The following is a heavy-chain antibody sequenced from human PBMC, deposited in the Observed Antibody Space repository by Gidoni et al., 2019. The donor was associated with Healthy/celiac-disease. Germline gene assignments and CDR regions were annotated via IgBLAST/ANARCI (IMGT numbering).Heavy chain of an antibody. CDR2: INHSGST. J-gene: IGHJ4*02. CDR1: GGSVSGYY. V-gene: IGHV4-34*01. CDR3: ARGSVAGDY. Sequence: QVQLQQWGAGLLKPSETLSLTCAVYGGSVSGYYWSWIRQPPGKGLEWIGEINHSGSTNYNPSLKSRVTISVDTSKNQFSLKLSSVTAADTAVYYCARGSVAGDYWGQGTLVTVSS. D-gene: IGHD6-19*01.